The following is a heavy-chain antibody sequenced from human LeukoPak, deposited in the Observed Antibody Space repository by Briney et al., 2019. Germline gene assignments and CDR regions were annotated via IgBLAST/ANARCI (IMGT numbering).Heavy chain of an antibody. Sequence: SETLSLTCAVSGGSISSRSYYWGWIRQPPGKGLEWIGEINHSGSTNYNPSLKSRVTISVDTSKNQFSLKLSSVTAADTAVYYCARFEPFTVTIDYWGQGTLVTVSS. J-gene: IGHJ4*02. D-gene: IGHD4-17*01. CDR3: ARFEPFTVTIDY. CDR2: INHSGST. V-gene: IGHV4-39*07. CDR1: GGSISSRSYY.